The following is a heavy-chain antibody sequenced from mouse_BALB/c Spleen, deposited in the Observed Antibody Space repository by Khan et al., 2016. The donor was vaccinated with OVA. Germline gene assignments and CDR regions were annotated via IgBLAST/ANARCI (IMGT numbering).Heavy chain of an antibody. CDR1: GYTFTDYN. CDR2: IYPGSNNT. CDR3: AREWGAWFPY. J-gene: IGHJ3*01. V-gene: IGHV1-77*01. Sequence: VKLLESGAELARPGASVKLSCKASGYTFTDYNINWVKQRTGQGLEWIGEIYPGSNNTYYNEKFKGKATLTADKSSSTAYMQLSSLPSEDSAVYCCAREWGAWFPYWGQGTLVTVSA.